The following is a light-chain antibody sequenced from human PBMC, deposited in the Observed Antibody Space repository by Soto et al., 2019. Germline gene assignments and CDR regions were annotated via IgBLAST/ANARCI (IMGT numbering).Light chain of an antibody. V-gene: IGKV3-20*01. J-gene: IGKJ4*01. CDR3: QQFSSYPLT. CDR2: DAS. CDR1: QTVRNNY. Sequence: EFVLTQSPGTLSLSPGERATLSCRASQTVRNNYLAWYQQKPGQAPRLLLYDASSRATGIPDRFSGGGSGTDFTLTISRLEPEDFAVYYCQQFSSYPLTFGGGTKVEI.